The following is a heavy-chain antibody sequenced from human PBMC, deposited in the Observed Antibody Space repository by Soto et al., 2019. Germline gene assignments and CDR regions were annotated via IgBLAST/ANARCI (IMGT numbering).Heavy chain of an antibody. CDR2: ISSSGGST. CDR3: ARGRRLTIFGGCYFDY. J-gene: IGHJ4*02. CDR1: GFTFSSYA. Sequence: PGGSLRLSCAASGFTFSSYAMSWVRQAPGKGLEWVSIISSSGGSTYYADSVKGRFTISRDNAKNSLYLQMNSLRAEDTAVYYCARGRRLTIFGGCYFDYWGQGTLVTVSS. V-gene: IGHV3-23*01. D-gene: IGHD3-3*01.